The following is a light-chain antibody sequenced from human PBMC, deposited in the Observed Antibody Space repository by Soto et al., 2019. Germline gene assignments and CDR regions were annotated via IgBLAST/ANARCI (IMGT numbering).Light chain of an antibody. V-gene: IGKV1-39*01. Sequence: DFQMTQSPSSLSASVGHRLTITCRATQSISRSLNWYQQKPGKAPELLIYAASSLQSGVPSRFSGSGSGTDFTLTISSLQTEDFATYYCQQSYSTWTFGQGPKVDIK. CDR2: AAS. CDR3: QQSYSTWT. J-gene: IGKJ1*01. CDR1: QSISRS.